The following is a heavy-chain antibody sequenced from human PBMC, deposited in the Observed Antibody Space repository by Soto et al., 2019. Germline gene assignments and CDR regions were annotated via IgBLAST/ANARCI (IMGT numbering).Heavy chain of an antibody. D-gene: IGHD3-22*01. CDR2: IYNSGST. V-gene: IGHV4-59*01. CDR3: ARGYSDSSGYND. CDR1: GGSISSYY. Sequence: SETLSLTCTVSGGSISSYYWSWIRQPPGKGLEWIGYIYNSGSTNYNPPLKSRVTISVDTSKNQFSLKLSSVTAADTAVYYCARGYSDSSGYNDWGQGTLVTVSS. J-gene: IGHJ4*02.